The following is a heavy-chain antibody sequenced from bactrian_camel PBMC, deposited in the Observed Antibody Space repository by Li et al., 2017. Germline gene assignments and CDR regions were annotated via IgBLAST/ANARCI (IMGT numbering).Heavy chain of an antibody. CDR2: LDSTGST. CDR1: IATYNRAC. V-gene: IGHV3S57*01. D-gene: IGHD2*01. J-gene: IGHJ4*01. Sequence: QLVESGGGSVQAGGSLRLSCAASIATYNRACMGWFRQAPGKEREGVASLDSTGSTSYADSVKGRFTISQDNAKNTLYLQMNNLKPEDTGMYYCAAGFRGYCGYGVTQVDDYNTWGQGTQVTVS. CDR3: AAGFRGYCGYGVTQVDDYNT.